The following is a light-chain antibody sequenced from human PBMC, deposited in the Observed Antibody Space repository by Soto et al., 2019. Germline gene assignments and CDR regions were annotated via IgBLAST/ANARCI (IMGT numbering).Light chain of an antibody. CDR2: GAS. CDR3: QQSYSFPFT. V-gene: IGKV1-39*01. CDR1: QSISDY. Sequence: DIQMTQSPSSLSASVGDRVTITCRASQSISDYLNWYYQKPGKAPNLLIYGASSLQSGVPSRFSGGGSGTEFTLTINSLQPEDFATYYCQQSYSFPFTFGGGTRWIS. J-gene: IGKJ4*01.